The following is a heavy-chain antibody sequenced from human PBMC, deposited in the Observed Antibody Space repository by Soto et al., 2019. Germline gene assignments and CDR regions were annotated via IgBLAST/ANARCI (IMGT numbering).Heavy chain of an antibody. J-gene: IGHJ5*02. D-gene: IGHD2-8*01. V-gene: IGHV1-18*01. CDR2: ISAYNGNT. Sequence: QVQLVQSGAEVKKPGASVKVSCKASGYTFTSYGISWVRQAPGQGLEWMEWISAYNGNTNYAQKLQGRVTMTTDTSTSTAYMELRSLRSDDTAVYYCARGSDCTNGVCSPWGGGWFDPWGQGTLVTVSS. CDR3: ARGSDCTNGVCSPWGGGWFDP. CDR1: GYTFTSYG.